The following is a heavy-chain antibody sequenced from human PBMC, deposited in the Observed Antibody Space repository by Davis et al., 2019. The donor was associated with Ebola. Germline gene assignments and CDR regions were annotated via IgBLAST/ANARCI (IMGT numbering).Heavy chain of an antibody. D-gene: IGHD3-22*01. V-gene: IGHV3-30*18. CDR1: GFTFSSYG. Sequence: GESLKISCAASGFTFSSYGMHWVRQAPGKGLEWVAVISYDGSNKYYADSVKGRFTISRDNSKNTLYLQMNSLRAEDTAVYYCAKEDSMIVVVPLDYWGQGTLVTVSS. CDR3: AKEDSMIVVVPLDY. CDR2: ISYDGSNK. J-gene: IGHJ4*02.